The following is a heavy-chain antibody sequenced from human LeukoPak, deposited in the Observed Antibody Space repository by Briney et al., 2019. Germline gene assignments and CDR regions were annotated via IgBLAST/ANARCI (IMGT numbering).Heavy chain of an antibody. J-gene: IGHJ4*02. CDR2: INHSGST. CDR1: GGSISGYY. D-gene: IGHD3-10*01. V-gene: IGHV4-34*01. CDR3: ARSLVPDY. Sequence: SETLSLTCTVSGGSISGYYWSWIRQPPGKGLEWIGEINHSGSTNYNPSLKSRVTISVDTSKNQFSLKLSSVTAADTAVYYCARSLVPDYWGQGTLVTVSS.